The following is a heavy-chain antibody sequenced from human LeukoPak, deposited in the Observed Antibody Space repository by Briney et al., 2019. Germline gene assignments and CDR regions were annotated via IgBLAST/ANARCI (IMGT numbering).Heavy chain of an antibody. CDR3: AKDGEFSSGWYFDY. V-gene: IGHV3-30*02. D-gene: IGHD6-19*01. CDR2: IRYDGSNK. J-gene: IGHJ4*02. CDR1: GFTFSSYG. Sequence: GGSLRLSCAASGFTFSSYGMRWVRQAPGKGLEWVAFIRYDGSNKYYADSVKGRFTISRDNSKNTLYLQMNSLRAEDTAVYYCAKDGEFSSGWYFDYWGQGTLVTVSS.